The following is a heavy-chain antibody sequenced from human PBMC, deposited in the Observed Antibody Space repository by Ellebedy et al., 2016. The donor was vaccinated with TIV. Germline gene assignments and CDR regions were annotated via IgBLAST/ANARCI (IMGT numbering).Heavy chain of an antibody. J-gene: IGHJ4*02. CDR3: AREGGVYYFDY. CDR1: GYSFTAYY. Sequence: AASVKVSCKTSGYSFTAYYIHWVRQAPGQGREWMGWSSAYNDNTTYVGKCQGRVTMTRDTSASTVYMELSSLRSEDTAVYYCAREGGVYYFDYWGQGTLVTVSS. D-gene: IGHD1-26*01. CDR2: SSAYNDNT. V-gene: IGHV1-2*02.